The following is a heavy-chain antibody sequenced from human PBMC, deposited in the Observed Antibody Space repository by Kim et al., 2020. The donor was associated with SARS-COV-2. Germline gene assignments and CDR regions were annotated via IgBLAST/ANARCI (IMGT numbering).Heavy chain of an antibody. D-gene: IGHD1-1*01. V-gene: IGHV1-18*01. J-gene: IGHJ3*02. CDR3: VSAGGVRIYDAFDI. Sequence: AQKLQGRVTMTTDTSTSTAYMELRSLRSDDTAVYYCVSAGGVRIYDAFDIWGQGTMVTVSS.